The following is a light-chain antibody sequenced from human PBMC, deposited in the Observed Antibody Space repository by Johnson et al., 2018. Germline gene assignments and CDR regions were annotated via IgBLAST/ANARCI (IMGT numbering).Light chain of an antibody. J-gene: IGLJ1*01. V-gene: IGLV1-51*02. CDR2: ENN. Sequence: QSVLTQPPSVSAAPGQKVTISCSGSSSNIGNNYVSWYQQLPGTAPKLLIYENNKRPSGIPDRFSGSKSGTSATLGITGLQTGDEADYYCGTWDSSLSAGNFFRTATKVTVL. CDR3: GTWDSSLSAGNF. CDR1: SSNIGNNY.